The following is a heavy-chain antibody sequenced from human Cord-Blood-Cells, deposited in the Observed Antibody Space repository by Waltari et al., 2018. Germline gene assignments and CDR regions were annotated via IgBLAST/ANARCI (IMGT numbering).Heavy chain of an antibody. CDR3: ASTSNWVFNWYFDL. V-gene: IGHV1-2*06. CDR1: GYTFTGYY. J-gene: IGHJ2*01. D-gene: IGHD7-27*01. Sequence: QVQLVQSGAEVKKPGASVKVSCKASGYTFTGYYMHWVRQAPGQGLEWMGRTNPNSGGTNYAQKFQGRATMTSDTSISTAYMELSRLRSDDTAVYYCASTSNWVFNWYFDLWGRGTLVTVSS. CDR2: TNPNSGGT.